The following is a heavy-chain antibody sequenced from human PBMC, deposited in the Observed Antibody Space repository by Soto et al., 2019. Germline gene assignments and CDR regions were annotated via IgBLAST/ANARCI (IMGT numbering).Heavy chain of an antibody. J-gene: IGHJ4*02. V-gene: IGHV5-51*01. Sequence: PGESLKISCKASGYSFSNYWIGWVRQMSGKGLERRAIINPGDSESRYSPSFQGQVTISADKSISTAYLQWNSLKASDSSMYYCARPSNNYLAHWGQGTLVTVSS. CDR2: INPGDSES. CDR3: ARPSNNYLAH. CDR1: GYSFSNYW.